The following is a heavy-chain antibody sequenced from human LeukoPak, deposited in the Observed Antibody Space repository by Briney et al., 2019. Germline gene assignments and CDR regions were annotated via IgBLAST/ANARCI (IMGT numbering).Heavy chain of an antibody. D-gene: IGHD1-14*01. Sequence: PSETLSLTCAVYGGSSSGYYWSWIRQPPGKGLEWIGEINHSGSTNYNPSLKSRVTISVDTSKNQFSLKLSSVTAADTAVYYCAREGPFSEGNYFDYWGQGTLVTVSS. CDR1: GGSSSGYY. CDR3: AREGPFSEGNYFDY. CDR2: INHSGST. V-gene: IGHV4-34*01. J-gene: IGHJ4*02.